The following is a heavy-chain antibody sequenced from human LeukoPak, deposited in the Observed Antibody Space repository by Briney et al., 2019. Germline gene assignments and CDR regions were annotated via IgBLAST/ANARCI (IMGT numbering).Heavy chain of an antibody. J-gene: IGHJ4*02. D-gene: IGHD2-15*01. CDR2: IYSGGGT. V-gene: IGHV3-66*01. Sequence: PGGSLRLSCAASGFTVSSNYMGWVRQAPGKGLEWVSVIYSGGGTYYADSVKGRFTISRDNSKNTVYLQMNSLRAEDTAVYYCARASFWFDYSGYYFDYWGQGTLVTVSS. CDR3: ARASFWFDYSGYYFDY. CDR1: GFTVSSNY.